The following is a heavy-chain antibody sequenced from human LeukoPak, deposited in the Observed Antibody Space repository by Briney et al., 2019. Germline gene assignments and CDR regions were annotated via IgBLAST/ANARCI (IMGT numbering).Heavy chain of an antibody. CDR3: AREVPGGRFDY. CDR1: GFTFSSCG. D-gene: IGHD2-8*02. Sequence: PGRSLRLSCAASGFTFSSCGMHWVRQAPGKGLEWVAVIWYDGSKKYYADSVKGRFTSSRDNSKNTLSLEMNSLRAEDTAVYYCAREVPGGRFDYWGQGTLVTVSS. J-gene: IGHJ4*02. CDR2: IWYDGSKK. V-gene: IGHV3-33*01.